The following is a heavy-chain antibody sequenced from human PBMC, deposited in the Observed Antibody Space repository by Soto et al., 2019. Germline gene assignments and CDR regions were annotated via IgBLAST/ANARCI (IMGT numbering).Heavy chain of an antibody. Sequence: EVQLVESGGGLVRPGGSLRLSCAASGFTVSSNYMSWVRQAPGKGPEWVSVTYSGGSTYYADSVKGRFTISRDNSKNTLYLQMNSLRAEDTAVYYCARAPSWTAGPFDYWGQGTLVTVSS. CDR2: TYSGGST. CDR3: ARAPSWTAGPFDY. CDR1: GFTVSSNY. J-gene: IGHJ4*02. V-gene: IGHV3-66*01. D-gene: IGHD6-25*01.